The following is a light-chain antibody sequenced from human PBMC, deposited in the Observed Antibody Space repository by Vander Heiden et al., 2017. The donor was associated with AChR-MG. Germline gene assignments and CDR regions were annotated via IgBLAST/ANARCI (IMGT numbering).Light chain of an antibody. V-gene: IGLV2-14*01. CDR3: SSYTSSSAYV. Sequence: QSALTQPASASGSPGQSITISCTGTSSDVGGYNYVSWYQQHPGKAPKVMIYDVSKRPSGVSNRFSGSKSGNTASLTISGLQAEDVADYYCSSYTSSSAYVFGTGTKVTVL. CDR2: DVS. J-gene: IGLJ1*01. CDR1: SSDVGGYNY.